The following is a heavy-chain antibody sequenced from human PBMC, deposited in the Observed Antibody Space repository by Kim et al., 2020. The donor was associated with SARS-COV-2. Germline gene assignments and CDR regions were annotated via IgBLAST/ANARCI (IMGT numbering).Heavy chain of an antibody. V-gene: IGHV3-21*01. J-gene: IGHJ3*02. CDR1: GFTFSSYS. D-gene: IGHD3-10*01. Sequence: GGSLRLSCAASGFTFSSYSMNWVRQAPGKGLEWVSSISSSSSYIYYADSVKGRFTISRDNAKNSLYLQMNSLRAEDTAVYYCARDGEMATKLDAFDIWGQGTMVTVSS. CDR2: ISSSSSYI. CDR3: ARDGEMATKLDAFDI.